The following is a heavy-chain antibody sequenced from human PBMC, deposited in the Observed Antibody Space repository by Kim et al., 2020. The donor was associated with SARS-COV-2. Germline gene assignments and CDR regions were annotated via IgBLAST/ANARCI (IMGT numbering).Heavy chain of an antibody. CDR3: VRESGVSFSGSAAYP. CDR2: VYSSGGT. J-gene: IGHJ5*02. V-gene: IGHV4-31*03. D-gene: IGHD3-10*01. CDR1: GVSIYSGGYY. Sequence: SETLSLTCTVSGVSIYSGGYYWSWIRQHPGKGLEWIGYVYSSGGTYYHPSLKSRVTISMDTSKNQFSLNVKSVTAADTAVYYCVRESGVSFSGSAAYPWGQGIQVIVSS.